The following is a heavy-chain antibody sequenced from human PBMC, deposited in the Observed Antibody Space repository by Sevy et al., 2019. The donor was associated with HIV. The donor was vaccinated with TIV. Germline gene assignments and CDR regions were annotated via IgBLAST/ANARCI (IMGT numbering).Heavy chain of an antibody. D-gene: IGHD3-22*01. J-gene: IGHJ4*02. V-gene: IGHV3-30*04. CDR3: ASHYYDTTGYYYPLGY. CDR1: GFTFSTYA. CDR2: ISDDGNNN. Sequence: GESLKISCTASGFTFSTYAMYWVRQAPGKGLEWVAVISDDGNNNDDADSVKGRFTVSRDNSKNTLYLQMYSLRAEETAVYYSASHYYDTTGYYYPLGYWGQGTLVTVSS.